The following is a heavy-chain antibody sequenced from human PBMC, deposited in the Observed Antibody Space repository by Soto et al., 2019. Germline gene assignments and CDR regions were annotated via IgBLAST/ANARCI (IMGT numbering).Heavy chain of an antibody. Sequence: GGSLRLSCAVSGFSVSDSSVSWVRQAPGKGLEWVAFISRGATARYYAASVRGRITISRDTANNTLSLQMSSLRDEDTADYYCARGAINYYYEDVWGKGTTVTVSS. J-gene: IGHJ6*03. CDR1: GFSVSDSS. CDR3: ARGAINYYYEDV. V-gene: IGHV3-48*02. CDR2: ISRGATAR.